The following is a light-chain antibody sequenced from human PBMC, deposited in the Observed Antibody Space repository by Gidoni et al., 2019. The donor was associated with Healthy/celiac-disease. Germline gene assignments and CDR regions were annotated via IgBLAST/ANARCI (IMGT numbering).Light chain of an antibody. CDR2: GAS. J-gene: IGKJ2*01. CDR1: QSVSSCY. V-gene: IGKV3-20*01. CDR3: QQYGSSPGYT. Sequence: EIVLTQSPGTLSLSPGERATLSCRASQSVSSCYLAWYQQTPGPAPRLLIYGASSRATGIPDRFSGSGSGTDFTLTISRLEPEDFAVYYCQQYGSSPGYTFGQGTKLEIK.